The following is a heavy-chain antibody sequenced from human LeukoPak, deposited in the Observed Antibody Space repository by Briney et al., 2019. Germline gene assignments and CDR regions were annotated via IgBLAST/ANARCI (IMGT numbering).Heavy chain of an antibody. V-gene: IGHV1-2*02. CDR2: INPNSGGT. CDR3: ARDPEGSLRYFDWLPRSYYMDV. J-gene: IGHJ6*03. Sequence: ASVKVSCKASGYTFTGYYMHWVRQAPGQGLEWMGWINPNSGGTNYAQKFQGRVTITRDTSISTAYMELSRLRSDDTTVYYCARDPEGSLRYFDWLPRSYYMDVWGKGTTVTVSS. CDR1: GYTFTGYY. D-gene: IGHD3-9*01.